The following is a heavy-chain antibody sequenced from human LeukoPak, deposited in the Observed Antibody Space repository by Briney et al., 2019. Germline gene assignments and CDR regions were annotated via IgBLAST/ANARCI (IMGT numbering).Heavy chain of an antibody. V-gene: IGHV1-8*01. Sequence: ASVKVSCKASGYTFTSYDINWVRQATGQGLEWMGWMNPNSGNTGYAQKFQGRDTMTRNTSISTAYMELSSLRSEDTAVYYCARTLSMTARNAYYYYYYGMDVWGQGTTVTVSS. CDR2: MNPNSGNT. J-gene: IGHJ6*02. CDR1: GYTFTSYD. D-gene: IGHD2-21*02. CDR3: ARTLSMTARNAYYYYYYGMDV.